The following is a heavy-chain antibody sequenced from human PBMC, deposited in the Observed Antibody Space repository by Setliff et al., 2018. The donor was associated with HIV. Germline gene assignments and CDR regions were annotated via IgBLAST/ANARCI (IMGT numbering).Heavy chain of an antibody. J-gene: IGHJ3*02. D-gene: IGHD2-21*02. V-gene: IGHV1-2*02. CDR1: GFTFNKFH. Sequence: ASVKVSCKASGFTFNKFHIQWVRQAPGQGLEWMGWIKVDSGGTNYVQKFQGRVTMTWDTSISTAYMDLSSLTSDDTAIYYCTRATRYCGGDCSSGGAYDIWGQGTVVTVSS. CDR2: IKVDSGGT. CDR3: TRATRYCGGDCSSGGAYDI.